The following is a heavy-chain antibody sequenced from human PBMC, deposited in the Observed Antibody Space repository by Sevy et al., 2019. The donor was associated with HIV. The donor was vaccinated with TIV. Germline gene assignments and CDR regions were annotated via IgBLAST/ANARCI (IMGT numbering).Heavy chain of an antibody. Sequence: GGSLRLSCAASGFAFSNYYAMHWVRQAPGKGLEWVALISSDGSDTYYADSVKGRFTVSRDNFKNTLFLQMNNLTTEDTAVYYCARPRANYVDHYFSYAMDIWGQGTTDTVSS. CDR2: ISSDGSDT. CDR3: ARPRANYVDHYFSYAMDI. CDR1: GFAFSNYYA. J-gene: IGHJ6*01. V-gene: IGHV3-30-3*01. D-gene: IGHD4-17*01.